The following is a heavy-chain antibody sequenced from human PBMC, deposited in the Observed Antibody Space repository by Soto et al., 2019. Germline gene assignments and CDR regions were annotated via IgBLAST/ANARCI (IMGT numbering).Heavy chain of an antibody. D-gene: IGHD1-26*01. Sequence: QVRLVQSGAEVKKPGSSVKVSCKVSGGTFSKYSLSWVRQTPGQGLEWMGGITPFVDTSNYAKRFLGRVTITEDKPPKTAFWDVRAQMSADTALSFGASRIKFKGSSSFPRHYSGMDVWGQGTTVTVSS. CDR2: ITPFVDTS. CDR3: ASRIKFKGSSSFPRHYSGMDV. V-gene: IGHV1-69*06. J-gene: IGHJ6*02. CDR1: GGTFSKYS.